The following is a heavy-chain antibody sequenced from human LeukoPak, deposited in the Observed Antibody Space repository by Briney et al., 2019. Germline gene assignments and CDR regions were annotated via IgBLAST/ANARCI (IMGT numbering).Heavy chain of an antibody. CDR2: INPNSGGT. CDR1: GYTFTGCY. V-gene: IGHV1-2*02. CDR3: ARLVDIVVVPAAIVFDY. D-gene: IGHD2-2*03. J-gene: IGHJ4*02. Sequence: ASVKVSCKASGYTFTGCYMHWVRQAPGQGLEWMGWINPNSGGTNYAQKFQGRVTMTRDTSISTAYMELSRLRSDDTAVYYCARLVDIVVVPAAIVFDYWGQGTLVTVSS.